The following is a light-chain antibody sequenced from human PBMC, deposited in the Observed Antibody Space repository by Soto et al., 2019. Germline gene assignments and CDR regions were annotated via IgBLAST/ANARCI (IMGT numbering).Light chain of an antibody. J-gene: IGKJ1*01. Sequence: DIVLTQSPLSLPVTPGEPASISCRSSQSLLHSNGNIYLDWYLQKPGQSPQLLIYLGSIRDSGGRDRFSGSGSGTDFTLKITRVEAEDVGVYYCMQAIQAPRTFGLGTKVEIK. CDR3: MQAIQAPRT. V-gene: IGKV2-28*01. CDR1: QSLLHSNGNIY. CDR2: LGS.